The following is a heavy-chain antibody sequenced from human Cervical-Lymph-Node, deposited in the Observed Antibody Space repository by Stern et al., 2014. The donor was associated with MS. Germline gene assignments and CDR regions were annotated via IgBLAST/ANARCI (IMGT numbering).Heavy chain of an antibody. Sequence: EVQLEESGAEVKKPGQSLKISCKGSGYSFTNSWIGWVRQMPGKGLELMGIISPVDSETRSSPSFQGQVTISVDKSINTAYVQWTSLEASDTAMYYCARQGCATTSCHTIDSWGQGTLITVSS. CDR3: ARQGCATTSCHTIDS. J-gene: IGHJ4*02. D-gene: IGHD2-2*02. V-gene: IGHV5-51*01. CDR1: GYSFTNSW. CDR2: ISPVDSET.